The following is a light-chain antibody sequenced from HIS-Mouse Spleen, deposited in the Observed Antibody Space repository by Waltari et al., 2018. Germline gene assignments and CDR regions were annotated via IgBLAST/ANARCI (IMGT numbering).Light chain of an antibody. J-gene: IGKJ1*01. CDR2: AAS. Sequence: DIQLTQSPSFLSASVGDRVTITCRASQGISSYLAWYQQKPGKAPKLLIYAASTLQSWVTSRFSGSGSGTEFTLTISSLQPEDFATYYCQQLNSYPPTFGQGTKVEIK. CDR3: QQLNSYPPT. CDR1: QGISSY. V-gene: IGKV1-9*01.